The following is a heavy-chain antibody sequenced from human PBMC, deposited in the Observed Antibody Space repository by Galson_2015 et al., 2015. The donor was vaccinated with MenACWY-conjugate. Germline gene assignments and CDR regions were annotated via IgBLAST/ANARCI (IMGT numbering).Heavy chain of an antibody. D-gene: IGHD5-18*01. CDR2: ISKSGSPI. V-gene: IGHV3-48*03. Sequence: SLRLSCAASGFTFTGYEFNWVRQAPGEGLEWLSYISKSGSPIYYADSVEGRFTISRDNIKKSLFLEMNSLRAGDTGVYYCARVGTWIHQYFYYMDVWGKGTTVTVSS. CDR3: ARVGTWIHQYFYYMDV. J-gene: IGHJ6*03. CDR1: GFTFTGYE.